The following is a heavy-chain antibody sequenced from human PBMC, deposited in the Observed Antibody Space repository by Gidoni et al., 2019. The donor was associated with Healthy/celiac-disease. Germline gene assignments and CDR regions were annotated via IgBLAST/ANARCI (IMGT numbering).Heavy chain of an antibody. CDR1: GFSFSSYS. D-gene: IGHD6-13*01. CDR2: ISSRSSTI. CDR3: ARDRLAAAGTQFDY. Sequence: EVQLVESGGGLVQPGGSLSLSCAASGFSFSSYSINWVRQAPGKGLEWVSYISSRSSTIYYADSVKGRFTISRDNAKNSLYLQMNTLRAEDTAIYYCARDRLAAAGTQFDYWGQGTLVTVSS. V-gene: IGHV3-48*01. J-gene: IGHJ4*02.